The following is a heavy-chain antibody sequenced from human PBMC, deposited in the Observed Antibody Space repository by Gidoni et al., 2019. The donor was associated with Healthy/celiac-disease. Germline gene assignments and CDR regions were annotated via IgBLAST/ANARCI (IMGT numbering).Heavy chain of an antibody. CDR3: AKDGLIVVVPAAIVPPDY. J-gene: IGHJ4*02. CDR1: GFTFSSYG. Sequence: QVQLVESGGGVVQPGRSLRLSCAASGFTFSSYGMHGVRQAPGKGLERVAVISYDGSNKYYADSVKGRFTISRDNSKNTLYLQMNSLRAEDTAVYYCAKDGLIVVVPAAIVPPDYWGQGTLVTVSS. D-gene: IGHD2-2*02. CDR2: ISYDGSNK. V-gene: IGHV3-30*18.